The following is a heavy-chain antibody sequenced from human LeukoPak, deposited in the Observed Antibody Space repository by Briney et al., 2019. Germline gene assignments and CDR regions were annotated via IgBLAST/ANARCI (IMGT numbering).Heavy chain of an antibody. CDR2: INPNSGGK. CDR3: ARDPRYSSSWYLDY. V-gene: IGHV1-2*02. CDR1: GYTFTGYY. Sequence: ASVKVSCKASGYTFTGYYMHWVRQAPGQGLEWMGWINPNSGGKNYAQKVQGRVTMTRDTSISTAYMELSRLRSDDTAVYYCARDPRYSSSWYLDYWGQGTLVTVSS. J-gene: IGHJ4*02. D-gene: IGHD6-13*01.